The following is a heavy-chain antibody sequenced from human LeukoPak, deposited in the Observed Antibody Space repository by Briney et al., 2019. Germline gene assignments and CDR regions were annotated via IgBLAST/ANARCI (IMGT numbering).Heavy chain of an antibody. Sequence: PGGSLRLSCAASGFTFSNYAMSWVRQAPGKGLEWVSAIDSTGSSRYYADSVKGRFTFSRDNSKNTLSLQMNSPRVEDTAVYYCAIPPTGTIAASGTGARWGQGTLVTVSS. CDR3: AIPPTGTIAASGTGAR. D-gene: IGHD6-13*01. CDR1: GFTFSNYA. J-gene: IGHJ4*02. CDR2: IDSTGSSR. V-gene: IGHV3-23*01.